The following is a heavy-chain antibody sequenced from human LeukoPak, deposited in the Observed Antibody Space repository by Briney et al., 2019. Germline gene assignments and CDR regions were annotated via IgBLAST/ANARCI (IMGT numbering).Heavy chain of an antibody. Sequence: PSETLFLTCTVSGGSMSSYYWSWIRQPPGKGLEWIGYIYYSGSTNYNPSLKSRVTISVDTSKNQFSLKLSSVTAADTAVYYCARDARLFYGMDVWGQGTTVTVSS. CDR2: IYYSGST. V-gene: IGHV4-59*01. J-gene: IGHJ6*02. CDR1: GGSMSSYY. CDR3: ARDARLFYGMDV.